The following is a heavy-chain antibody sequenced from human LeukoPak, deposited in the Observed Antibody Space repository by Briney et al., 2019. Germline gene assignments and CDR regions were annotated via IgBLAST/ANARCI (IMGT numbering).Heavy chain of an antibody. CDR2: IYHSGST. Sequence: SETLSLTCTVSGYSISSGYYWGWIRQPPGKGLEWIGSIYHSGSTYYNPSLKSRVTISVDTSKNQFSLKLSSVTAADTAVYYCARDRRYYYDSSGYFDYWGQGTLVTVSS. D-gene: IGHD3-22*01. CDR3: ARDRRYYYDSSGYFDY. V-gene: IGHV4-38-2*02. CDR1: GYSISSGYY. J-gene: IGHJ4*02.